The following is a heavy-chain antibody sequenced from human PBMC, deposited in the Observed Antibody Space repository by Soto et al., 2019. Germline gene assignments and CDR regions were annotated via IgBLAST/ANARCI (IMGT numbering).Heavy chain of an antibody. CDR1: GFTFSSYA. CDR2: ISGSGGST. Sequence: EVQLLESGGGLVQPGGSLRLSCAASGFTFSSYAMRWVRQAPVKGLEWVSAISGSGGSTYYADSVKGRFTISRDNSKNTLYLQMNSLRAEDTAVDYCARRGSGSYYDSWGQGPLVTVSS. D-gene: IGHD1-26*01. J-gene: IGHJ4*02. V-gene: IGHV3-23*01. CDR3: ARRGSGSYYDS.